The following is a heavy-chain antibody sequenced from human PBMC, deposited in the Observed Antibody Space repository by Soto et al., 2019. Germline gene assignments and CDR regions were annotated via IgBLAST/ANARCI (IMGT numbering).Heavy chain of an antibody. CDR2: IYSGGST. CDR3: ARGWSSSPFHY. V-gene: IGHV3-53*01. D-gene: IGHD6-13*01. CDR1: GFTVSSNY. Sequence: GGSLRLSCAASGFTVSSNYMSWVRQAPGKGLEWVSVIYSGGSTYYADSVKGRFTISRDNSKNTMYLQMNSLRAEDTAVYYCARGWSSSPFHYWGQGTLVTVSS. J-gene: IGHJ4*02.